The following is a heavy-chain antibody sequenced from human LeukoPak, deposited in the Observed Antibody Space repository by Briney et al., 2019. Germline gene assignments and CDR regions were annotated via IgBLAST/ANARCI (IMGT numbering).Heavy chain of an antibody. CDR2: IYYSGST. V-gene: IGHV4-39*02. D-gene: IGHD6-6*01. J-gene: IGHJ3*02. CDR1: GGSISSSSYY. Sequence: SETLSLTCTVSGGSISSSSYYWGWIRQPPGKGLEWIGSIYYSGSTYYNPSLKSRVTISVDTSKNQFCLKLSSVTAADTAVYYCARDLGAARPTDAFDIWGQGTMVTVSS. CDR3: ARDLGAARPTDAFDI.